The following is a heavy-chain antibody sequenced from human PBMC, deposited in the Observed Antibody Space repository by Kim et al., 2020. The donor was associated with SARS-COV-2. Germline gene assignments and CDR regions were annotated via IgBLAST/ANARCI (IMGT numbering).Heavy chain of an antibody. CDR3: AKERSIVVADHFDY. Sequence: DSVKGRFTISRDNSKTTLYLQMNSLRAEDTAVYYCAKERSIVVADHFDYWGQGTLVTVSS. V-gene: IGHV3-23*01. J-gene: IGHJ4*02. D-gene: IGHD2-2*01.